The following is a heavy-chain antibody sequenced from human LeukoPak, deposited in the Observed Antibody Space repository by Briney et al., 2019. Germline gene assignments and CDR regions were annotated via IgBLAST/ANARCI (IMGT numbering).Heavy chain of an antibody. D-gene: IGHD1-26*01. V-gene: IGHV3-23*01. CDR1: GITLSNYG. J-gene: IGHJ4*02. CDR3: ARQYSGSYYFDY. CDR2: ISGSGGST. Sequence: PGGSLRLSCAVSGITLSNYGMSWVRQAPGKGLEWVAGISGSGGSTNYADSVKGRFTISRDNPKNTLYLQMNSLRAEDTAVYYCARQYSGSYYFDYWGQGTLVTVSS.